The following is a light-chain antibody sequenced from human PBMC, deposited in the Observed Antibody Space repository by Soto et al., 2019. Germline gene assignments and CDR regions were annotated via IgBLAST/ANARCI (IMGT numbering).Light chain of an antibody. V-gene: IGKV1-27*01. CDR1: QGISNS. Sequence: DIQMTQSPSSLSASVGDRVTITCRASQGISNSSAWYQQEPGKVPKLLIYDASTLQSGVSSRFSGSGSGTDFTLTISSLQPEDVATYYCQKYDSAPEAFGQGTKVEIK. J-gene: IGKJ1*01. CDR2: DAS. CDR3: QKYDSAPEA.